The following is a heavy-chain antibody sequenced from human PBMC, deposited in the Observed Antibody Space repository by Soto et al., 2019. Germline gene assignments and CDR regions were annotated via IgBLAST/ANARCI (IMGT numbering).Heavy chain of an antibody. J-gene: IGHJ6*02. Sequence: SGPTLVNPTETLTLTCTVSGFSLSNARMGVSWIRQPPGKALEWLAHIFSNDEKSYSTSLKSRLTISKDTSKSQVVLTMTNMDPVDTATYYCARIQTTLYHYYGMDVWGQGTTVTVSS. D-gene: IGHD4-4*01. V-gene: IGHV2-26*01. CDR3: ARIQTTLYHYYGMDV. CDR2: IFSNDEK. CDR1: GFSLSNARMG.